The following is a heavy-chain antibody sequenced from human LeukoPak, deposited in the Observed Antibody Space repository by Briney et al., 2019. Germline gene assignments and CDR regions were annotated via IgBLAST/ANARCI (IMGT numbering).Heavy chain of an antibody. CDR2: IWYDGRDK. V-gene: IGHV3-33*06. D-gene: IGHD4-11*01. CDR3: AKEERRNYDL. J-gene: IGHJ5*02. CDR1: GFTFSTYG. Sequence: GGSLRLSCAASGFTFSTYGMHWVRQAPGKGLEWVAVIWYDGRDKFYADSVKGRFTISRDNSKNTLSLQMNNLRVEDTAVYYCAKEERRNYDLWGPGTLVTVSS.